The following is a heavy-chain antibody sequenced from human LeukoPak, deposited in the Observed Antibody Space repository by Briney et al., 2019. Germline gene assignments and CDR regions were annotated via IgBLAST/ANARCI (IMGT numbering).Heavy chain of an antibody. D-gene: IGHD5-24*01. J-gene: IGHJ3*02. CDR1: GGTFSSYA. Sequence: SVKVSCKASGGTFSSYAISWVRQAPGQGLEWMGGIIPIFGTANYAQKFQGRVTITADKSTSTAYMELSSLRSEDTAVYYCARAGRLMGWLQWGSAFDIWGQGTMVTVSS. CDR2: IIPIFGTA. V-gene: IGHV1-69*06. CDR3: ARAGRLMGWLQWGSAFDI.